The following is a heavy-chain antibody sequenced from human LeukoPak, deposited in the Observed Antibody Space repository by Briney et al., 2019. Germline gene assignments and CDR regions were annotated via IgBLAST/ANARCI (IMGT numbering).Heavy chain of an antibody. Sequence: SVKVSCKASGGTFSSYAISWVRQAPGQGLEWMGGTIPIFGTTNYAQKFQGRVTITADESTSTAYMELSSLRSEDTAVYYCARDKGGGHYYGMDVWGQGTTVTVSS. CDR3: ARDKGGGHYYGMDV. CDR2: TIPIFGTT. CDR1: GGTFSSYA. J-gene: IGHJ6*02. D-gene: IGHD3-16*01. V-gene: IGHV1-69*01.